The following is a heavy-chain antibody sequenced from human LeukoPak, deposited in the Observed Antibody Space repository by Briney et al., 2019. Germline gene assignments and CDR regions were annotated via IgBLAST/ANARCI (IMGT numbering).Heavy chain of an antibody. V-gene: IGHV4-4*09. CDR1: GGSISSYS. CDR3: VRLGDYSLKD. Sequence: SETLSLTWNVSGGSISSYSWSWIRQPPGKGLEWIGYIYTSGNTNYNPSLKSRVTISVDTSKNHFSLKLSAVTAADTAVYCCVRLGDYSLKDWGQGTLVTVSS. CDR2: IYTSGNT. J-gene: IGHJ4*02. D-gene: IGHD4-11*01.